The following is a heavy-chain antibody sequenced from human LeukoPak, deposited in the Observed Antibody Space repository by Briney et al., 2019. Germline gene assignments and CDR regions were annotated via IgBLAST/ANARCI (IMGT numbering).Heavy chain of an antibody. V-gene: IGHV3-30*18. CDR2: ISYDGSNK. CDR1: GFTFSSYG. J-gene: IGHJ6*02. Sequence: PGRSLRLSCAASGFTFSSYGMHWVRQAPGKGLEWVAVISYDGSNKYYADSAEGRFTISRDNSKNTLYLQMNSLRAEDTAVYYCAKGYSYEHYYGMDVWGQGTTVTVSS. D-gene: IGHD5-18*01. CDR3: AKGYSYEHYYGMDV.